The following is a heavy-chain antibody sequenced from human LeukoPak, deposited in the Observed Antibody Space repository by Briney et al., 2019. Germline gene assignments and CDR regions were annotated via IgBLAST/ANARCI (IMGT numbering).Heavy chain of an antibody. CDR1: GFTFSSYA. V-gene: IGHV3-30*04. D-gene: IGHD3-16*01. CDR3: ARGWGSGAWLIDS. J-gene: IGHJ4*02. CDR2: ISSDGRTE. Sequence: PGRSLRLSCVASGFTFSSYAMHWVRQGPGKGLEWVAFISSDGRTEYNADSVKGRFTISRDNSKNTLYLQMNSLTTEDTAVYYCARGWGSGAWLIDSWGQGTLVSVSS.